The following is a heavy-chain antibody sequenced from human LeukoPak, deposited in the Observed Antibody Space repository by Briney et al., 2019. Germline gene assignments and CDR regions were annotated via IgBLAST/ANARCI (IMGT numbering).Heavy chain of an antibody. CDR3: ARTRWPYYMDV. D-gene: IGHD4-23*01. Sequence: GGSLRLSCAASGFTFSNYGMNWVRQAPGKGLEWVSHIGGDSYTRHYADSVKDRLTISRDNAKNSLYLQLNSLRAEDTAVYYCARTRWPYYMDVWGKGTTVTVSS. CDR1: GFTFSNYG. V-gene: IGHV3-48*04. J-gene: IGHJ6*03. CDR2: IGGDSYTR.